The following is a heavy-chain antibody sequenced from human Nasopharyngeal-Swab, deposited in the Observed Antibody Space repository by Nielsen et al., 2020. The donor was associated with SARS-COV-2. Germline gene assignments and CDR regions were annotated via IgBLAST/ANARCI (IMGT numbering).Heavy chain of an antibody. Sequence: SETLSFTCTVSGGSISSYYWSWIRQPAGKGLEWIGRIYTSGSTNYNPSLKSRVTMSVDTSKNQFSLKLSSVTAADTAVYYCARDMRIAAAGTVWFDPWGQGTLVTVSS. V-gene: IGHV4-4*07. CDR2: IYTSGST. CDR3: ARDMRIAAAGTVWFDP. J-gene: IGHJ5*02. CDR1: GGSISSYY. D-gene: IGHD6-13*01.